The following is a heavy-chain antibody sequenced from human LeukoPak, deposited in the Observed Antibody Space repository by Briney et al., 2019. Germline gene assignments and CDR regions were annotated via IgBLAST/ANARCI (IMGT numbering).Heavy chain of an antibody. CDR3: ARGGEILDY. J-gene: IGHJ4*02. Sequence: GGSLRLSCAATDFIVSDSHMSWVRQAPGRGLEWVSVIFGADTTFYADSVKGRFTISRDNLQNTVNLQMNSLRDDDTAVYYCARGGEILDYWGQGTRVTVSS. D-gene: IGHD3-16*01. CDR2: IFGADTT. CDR1: DFIVSDSH. V-gene: IGHV3-53*01.